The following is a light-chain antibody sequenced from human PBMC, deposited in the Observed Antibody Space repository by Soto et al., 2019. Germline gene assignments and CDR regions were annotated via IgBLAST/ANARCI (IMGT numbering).Light chain of an antibody. J-gene: IGLJ1*01. CDR1: SSDVGRYNY. Sequence: QSALTQPASVSGSPGQSITISCAGTSSDVGRYNYVSWYQQHPGRAPKLIIYEVTNRPSGVSDRFSGSKSGNVASLTISGLQAADEADYYCGSYTTTYVRIFGTG. CDR3: GSYTTTYVRI. V-gene: IGLV2-14*01. CDR2: EVT.